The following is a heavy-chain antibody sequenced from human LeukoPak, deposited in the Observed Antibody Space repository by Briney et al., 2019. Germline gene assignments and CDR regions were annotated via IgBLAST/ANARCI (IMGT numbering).Heavy chain of an antibody. CDR2: MSAYNGKR. CDR1: GYTFTSYG. V-gene: IGHV1-18*01. CDR3: ARDRQGALFDY. Sequence: ASVKVSCKASGYTFTSYGISWVRQAPGQGLEWMGWMSAYNGKRNYAQKLQGRVTITTDPSTSTAYMELRSLRSDDTAVYYCARDRQGALFDYWGQGTLVTVSS. J-gene: IGHJ4*02. D-gene: IGHD3-16*01.